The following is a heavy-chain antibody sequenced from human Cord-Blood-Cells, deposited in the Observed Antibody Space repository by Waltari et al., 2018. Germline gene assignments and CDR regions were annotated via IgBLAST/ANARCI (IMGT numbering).Heavy chain of an antibody. V-gene: IGHV3-53*01. Sequence: EVQLVESGGGLIQPGGSLRLSCAASGFTVSSNYMSWVRQAPGKGLEWVSVIYSGGSTYYADSVKGRFTISRDNSKSTLYLQMNSLRAEDTAVYYCARSPKGRGGAAAYWGQGTLVTISS. CDR2: IYSGGST. CDR1: GFTVSSNY. J-gene: IGHJ4*02. D-gene: IGHD6-13*01. CDR3: ARSPKGRGGAAAY.